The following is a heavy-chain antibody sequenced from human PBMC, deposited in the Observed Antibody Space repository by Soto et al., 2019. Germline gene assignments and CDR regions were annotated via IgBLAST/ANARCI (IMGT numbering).Heavy chain of an antibody. CDR2: IIPILGIA. Sequence: QVQLVQSGAEVKKPGSSVKVSCKASGGTFSSYTISWVRQAPGQGLEWMGRIIPILGIANYAQKFQGRVTITADKSTSTAYMELSSLRSEDTAVYYCAREFLGSGLNGAWFDPWGQGTLVTVSS. D-gene: IGHD7-27*01. V-gene: IGHV1-69*08. CDR3: AREFLGSGLNGAWFDP. CDR1: GGTFSSYT. J-gene: IGHJ5*02.